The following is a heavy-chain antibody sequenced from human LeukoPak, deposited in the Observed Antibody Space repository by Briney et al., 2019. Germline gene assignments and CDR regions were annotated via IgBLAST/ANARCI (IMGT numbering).Heavy chain of an antibody. CDR1: GYSFTGYY. D-gene: IGHD2-2*01. J-gene: IGHJ6*02. CDR2: INPDSGGT. V-gene: IGHV1-2*02. CDR3: ARDHCTSINCYEYKYYGMDV. Sequence: ASVKVSCKASGYSFTGYYLQWVRQAPGQGLEWMGWINPDSGGTNSAQKFQGRVTMTRETSISTAYMELSSLRSDDTAVYYCARDHCTSINCYEYKYYGMDVWGQGTTVTVSS.